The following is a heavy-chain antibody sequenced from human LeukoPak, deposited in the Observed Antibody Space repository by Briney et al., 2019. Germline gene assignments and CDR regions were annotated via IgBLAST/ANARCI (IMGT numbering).Heavy chain of an antibody. CDR3: ARGYRDILTDYYKKPPAAFDI. CDR1: GGSFSGYY. J-gene: IGHJ3*02. Sequence: SETLSLTCAVYGGSFSGYYWSWIRQPPGKGLEWIGEINHSGSTNYNPSLKSRVTISVDTSKNQFSLKLSSVTAADTAVYYCARGYRDILTDYYKKPPAAFDIWGQGTMVTVSS. CDR2: INHSGST. V-gene: IGHV4-34*01. D-gene: IGHD3-9*01.